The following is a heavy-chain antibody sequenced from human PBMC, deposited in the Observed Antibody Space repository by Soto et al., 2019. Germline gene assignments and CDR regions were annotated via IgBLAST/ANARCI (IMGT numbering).Heavy chain of an antibody. CDR2: IYYSGST. V-gene: IGHV4-61*01. CDR1: GGSVSSGSYY. CDR3: ARGGRYCSSTSCYYYGMDV. J-gene: IGHJ6*02. Sequence: SETLSLTCTVSGGSVSSGSYYWSWIRQPPGKGLEWIGYIYYSGSTNYNPSLKSRVTISVDTSKNHFSLKLSSVTAADTAVYYCARGGRYCSSTSCYYYGMDVWGQGTTVTVSS. D-gene: IGHD2-2*01.